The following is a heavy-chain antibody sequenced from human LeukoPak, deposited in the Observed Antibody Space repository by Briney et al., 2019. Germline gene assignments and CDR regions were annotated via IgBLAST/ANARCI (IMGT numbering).Heavy chain of an antibody. CDR1: GYSINNYW. Sequence: GESLKISCKGSGYSINNYWIGWVRQMPGKGLEWMGIVYPDDSDTRYSPSFQGQVSISADKSISTAYLQWSRLKASDTAMYYCARHTAVAGQDYWGQGTLVTVSS. J-gene: IGHJ4*02. CDR3: ARHTAVAGQDY. V-gene: IGHV5-51*01. CDR2: VYPDDSDT. D-gene: IGHD6-19*01.